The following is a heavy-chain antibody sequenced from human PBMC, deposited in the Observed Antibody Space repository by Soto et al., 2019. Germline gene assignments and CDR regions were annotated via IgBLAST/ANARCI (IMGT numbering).Heavy chain of an antibody. V-gene: IGHV1-46*03. CDR3: AREGSKAYYFDY. J-gene: IGHJ4*02. D-gene: IGHD6-6*01. CDR2: INPSGGST. Sequence: ASVKVSCEASGYTFTSYYMHWVRQAPGQGLEWMGIINPSGGSTSYAQKFQGRVTMTRDTSTSTVYMELSSLRSEDTAVSYCAREGSKAYYFDYWGQGTLVTVSS. CDR1: GYTFTSYY.